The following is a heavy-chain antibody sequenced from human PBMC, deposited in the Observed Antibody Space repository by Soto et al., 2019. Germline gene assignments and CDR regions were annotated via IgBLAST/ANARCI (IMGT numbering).Heavy chain of an antibody. V-gene: IGHV3-11*01. D-gene: IGHD3-22*01. CDR3: ARAPGDSSGYSDYYYGMDV. Sequence: GGSLRLSCAASGFTFSDYYMSWIRQAPGKGLEWVSYISSSGSTIYYADSVKGRFTISRDNAKNSLYLQMNSLRAEDTAVYYCARAPGDSSGYSDYYYGMDVWGQGTTVTVSS. J-gene: IGHJ6*02. CDR2: ISSSGSTI. CDR1: GFTFSDYY.